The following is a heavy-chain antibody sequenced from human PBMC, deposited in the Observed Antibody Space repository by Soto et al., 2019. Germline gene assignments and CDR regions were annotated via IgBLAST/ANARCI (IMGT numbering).Heavy chain of an antibody. J-gene: IGHJ6*02. CDR2: INHSGST. CDR3: ARGIGYYYDSSGYSTFKIGYYGMDV. Sequence: QVQLQQWGAGLLKPSETLSLTCAVYGGSFSGYYWSWIRQPPGKGLEWIGEINHSGSTNYNPSLKRRVTISVDTSKTQFSLKLSSVTAADTAVYYCARGIGYYYDSSGYSTFKIGYYGMDVWGQGTTVTVSS. CDR1: GGSFSGYY. D-gene: IGHD3-22*01. V-gene: IGHV4-34*01.